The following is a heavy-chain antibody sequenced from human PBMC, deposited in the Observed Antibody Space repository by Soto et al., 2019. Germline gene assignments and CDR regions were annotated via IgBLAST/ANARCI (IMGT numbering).Heavy chain of an antibody. J-gene: IGHJ4*02. Sequence: PGGSLRLSCAASGFTFISYAMSWVRQAPGKGLEWVSAISGSGGSTYYAESVKGRFTISRDNSKNTLYLQMNSLRAEDTAVYYCAKDPNDELWFSFDYWGQGTLVTVYS. CDR1: GFTFISYA. V-gene: IGHV3-23*01. CDR3: AKDPNDELWFSFDY. D-gene: IGHD5-18*01. CDR2: ISGSGGST.